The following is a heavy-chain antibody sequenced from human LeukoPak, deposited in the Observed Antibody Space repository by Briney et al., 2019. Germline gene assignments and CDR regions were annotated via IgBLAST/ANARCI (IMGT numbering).Heavy chain of an antibody. Sequence: SETLSLNCTVSGGSISGYYWSWIRQPPGKGLEWIGDIYYSGSTNYNPSLKSRVTISVDTSKNQFSLKLNSVAAADTAVFYCARQQYASGNSYFLDYWGQGTLVTVSS. CDR2: IYYSGST. CDR1: GGSISGYY. V-gene: IGHV4-59*08. J-gene: IGHJ4*02. D-gene: IGHD3-10*01. CDR3: ARQQYASGNSYFLDY.